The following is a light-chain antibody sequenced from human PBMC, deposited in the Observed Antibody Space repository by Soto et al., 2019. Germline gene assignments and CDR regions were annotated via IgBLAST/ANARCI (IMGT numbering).Light chain of an antibody. J-gene: IGKJ1*01. Sequence: DIQMTQSPSTLSGSIGDRVTITCLASQTISSWLAWYQQKPGKAPKLLIYKASTLKSGVPSRFSGSGSGTEFTLTISSLQPDDFAPYYCQHYNSYSEAFCQGTKVAI. CDR1: QTISSW. CDR3: QHYNSYSEA. CDR2: KAS. V-gene: IGKV1-5*03.